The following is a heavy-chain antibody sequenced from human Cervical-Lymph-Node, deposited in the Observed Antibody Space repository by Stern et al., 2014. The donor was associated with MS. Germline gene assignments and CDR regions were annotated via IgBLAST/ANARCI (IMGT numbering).Heavy chain of an antibody. CDR3: VRDGPGMVGYPQ. CDR2: IYSGGST. D-gene: IGHD3-10*01. CDR1: GFTVSNNY. Sequence: EVQLEESGGGLVQPGGSLRLSCAASGFTVSNNYMNWVRQAPGKGLEWVSLIYSGGSTHYADTVKGRFTISRDSSENTLYLQMNSLRPEDTAVYYCVRDGPGMVGYPQWGQGTMVTVSS. V-gene: IGHV3-53*04. J-gene: IGHJ4*02.